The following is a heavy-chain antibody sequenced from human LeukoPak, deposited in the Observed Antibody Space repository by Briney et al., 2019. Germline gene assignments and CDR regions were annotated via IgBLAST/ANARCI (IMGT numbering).Heavy chain of an antibody. CDR2: ISSRSSDI. Sequence: GGSLRLSCAASGFTFSTYSMNWVRQAPGKGLEWVSYISSRSSDIYYADSVKGRFTISRDDAKNSLYLQMNSLRAEDTAVYYCARKKDDYFDYWGQGSLVAVSS. CDR3: ARKKDDYFDY. CDR1: GFTFSTYS. V-gene: IGHV3-21*05. J-gene: IGHJ4*02.